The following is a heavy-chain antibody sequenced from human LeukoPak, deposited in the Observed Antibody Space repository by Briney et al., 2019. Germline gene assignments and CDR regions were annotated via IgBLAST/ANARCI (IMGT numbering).Heavy chain of an antibody. D-gene: IGHD2-2*01. V-gene: IGHV3-21*01. CDR1: GLTFRSYS. J-gene: IGHJ6*02. Sequence: GGSLRLSCAASGLTFRSYSMNWVRRAPGKGLEWVSSISSSSSYIYYADSVKGPFTSSRDNAKNSLYLQINSLTAEDPAMYYCARDFYQLLVYCYDGMDVWGQGTTVTVSS. CDR3: ARDFYQLLVYCYDGMDV. CDR2: ISSSSSYI.